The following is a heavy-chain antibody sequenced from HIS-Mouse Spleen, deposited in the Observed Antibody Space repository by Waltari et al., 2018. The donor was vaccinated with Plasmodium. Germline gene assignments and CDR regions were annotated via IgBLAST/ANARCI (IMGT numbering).Heavy chain of an antibody. CDR3: AKEAAYGDYGGYFDY. V-gene: IGHV3-9*01. D-gene: IGHD4-17*01. J-gene: IGHJ4*02. CDR2: ISWNSGSI. CDR1: GFTFDDYA. Sequence: EVQLVVSGGGLVQPGRSLRLACAASGFTFDDYAMHWVRQAPGKGLEWVSGISWNSGSIGYADSVKGRFTISRDNAKNSLYLQMNSLRAEDTALYYCAKEAAYGDYGGYFDYWGQGTLVTVSS.